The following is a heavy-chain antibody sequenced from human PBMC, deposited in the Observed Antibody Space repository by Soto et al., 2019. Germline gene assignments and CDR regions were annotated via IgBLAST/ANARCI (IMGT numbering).Heavy chain of an antibody. CDR2: IYYSGST. CDR3: AGTYYYDSSGYYQEDY. Sequence: SETLSLTCTVSGGFISSYYWSWVRQPPGKGLEWIGYIYYSGSTNYNPSLKSRVTISVDTSKNQFSLKLSSVTAADTAVYYCAGTYYYDSSGYYQEDYWGQGTLVTVSS. CDR1: GGFISSYY. J-gene: IGHJ4*02. V-gene: IGHV4-59*01. D-gene: IGHD3-22*01.